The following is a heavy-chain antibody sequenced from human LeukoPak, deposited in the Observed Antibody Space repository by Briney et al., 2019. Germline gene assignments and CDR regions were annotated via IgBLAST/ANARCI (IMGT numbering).Heavy chain of an antibody. V-gene: IGHV3-23*01. CDR3: AKDSRAYSYGSTIDY. Sequence: GGSLRLSCAASGFTASSNEMSWVRQAPGKGLEWVSAISGSGGSAYYADSVKGRFTISRDNSKNTLYLQMKSLRAEDTAVYYCAKDSRAYSYGSTIDYWGQGTLVTVSS. CDR1: GFTASSNE. D-gene: IGHD5-18*01. J-gene: IGHJ4*02. CDR2: ISGSGGSA.